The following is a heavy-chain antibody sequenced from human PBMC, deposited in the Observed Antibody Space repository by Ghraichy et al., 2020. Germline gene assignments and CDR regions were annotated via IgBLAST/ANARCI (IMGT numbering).Heavy chain of an antibody. CDR1: GGTFSSYA. V-gene: IGHV1-69*10. D-gene: IGHD4-23*01. Sequence: SVKVSCKASGGTFSSYAISWVRQAPGQGLEWMGGIIPIFGIANYAQKFQGRVTITADKSTSTAYMELSSLRSEDTAVYYCAREEGNSEYYFDYWGQGTLVTVSS. CDR3: AREEGNSEYYFDY. CDR2: IIPIFGIA. J-gene: IGHJ4*02.